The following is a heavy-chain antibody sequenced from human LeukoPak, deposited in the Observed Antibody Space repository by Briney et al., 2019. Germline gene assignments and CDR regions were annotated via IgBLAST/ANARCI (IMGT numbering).Heavy chain of an antibody. J-gene: IGHJ4*02. CDR2: IYYSGST. CDR1: GGSISSYY. V-gene: IGHV4-59*01. CDR3: ARGARSTYYYDSSGPGRIDY. Sequence: SETLSLTCTVSGGSISSYYWSWIRQPPGKGLERIGYIYYSGSTNYNPSLKSRVTISVDTSKNQFSLKLSSVTAADTAVYYCARGARSTYYYDSSGPGRIDYWGQGTLVTVSS. D-gene: IGHD3-22*01.